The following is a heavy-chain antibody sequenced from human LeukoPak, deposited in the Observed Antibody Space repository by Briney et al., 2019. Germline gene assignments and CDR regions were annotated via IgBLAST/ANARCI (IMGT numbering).Heavy chain of an antibody. V-gene: IGHV1-18*01. Sequence: GASVKVSCKASGYTFNSHGISWVRQAPGQGLEWMGWISAYNGDTNYAQKLQGRVTMTTDRSTSTAYLELRSLRSDDTAVYYCARDPSNTSGWMTWFDPWGQGTLVTVSS. D-gene: IGHD6-19*01. CDR3: ARDPSNTSGWMTWFDP. J-gene: IGHJ5*02. CDR2: ISAYNGDT. CDR1: GYTFNSHG.